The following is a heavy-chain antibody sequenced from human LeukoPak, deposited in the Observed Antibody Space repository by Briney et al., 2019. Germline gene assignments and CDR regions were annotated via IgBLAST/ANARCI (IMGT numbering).Heavy chain of an antibody. Sequence: SETLSLTCTISGGSISNYYWSWIRQPAGKGLEWIGRIYASGSTNYNPSLKSRVTMSVDTSKNQSSLKLSSVTGADTAVYYCARGGGAYLRFDPWGQGALVTVSS. J-gene: IGHJ5*01. D-gene: IGHD2/OR15-2a*01. V-gene: IGHV4-4*07. CDR3: ARGGGAYLRFDP. CDR2: IYASGST. CDR1: GGSISNYY.